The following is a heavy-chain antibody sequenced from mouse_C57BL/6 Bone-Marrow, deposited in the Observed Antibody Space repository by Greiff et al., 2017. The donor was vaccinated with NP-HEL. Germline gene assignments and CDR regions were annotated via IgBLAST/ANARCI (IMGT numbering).Heavy chain of an antibody. CDR2: ISYDGSN. Sequence: DVHLVESGPGLVKPSQSLSLTCSVTGYSIISGYYWNWLRQFPGNKLEWMAYISYDGSNNYNPSLKNRISITRDISKNQFFLKLTSVTTEDTATYYCAREGGYYGSPFAYWGQGTLVTVSA. J-gene: IGHJ3*01. CDR1: GYSIISGYY. D-gene: IGHD1-1*01. CDR3: AREGGYYGSPFAY. V-gene: IGHV3-6*01.